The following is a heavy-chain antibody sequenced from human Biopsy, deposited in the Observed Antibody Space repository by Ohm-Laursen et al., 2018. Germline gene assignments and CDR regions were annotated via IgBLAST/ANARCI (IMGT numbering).Heavy chain of an antibody. D-gene: IGHD3-10*01. CDR3: ARGGEGSGSFVKPPKTWFDP. Sequence: SLRLSCSASRFTFSRYWMNWVRQAPGKGLEWVANINQDGSEKYYVDSVKGRFTISRDNAENPLYLEMNSLRTEDTAVYYCARGGEGSGSFVKPPKTWFDPWGQGTLVTVSS. V-gene: IGHV3-7*01. CDR2: INQDGSEK. J-gene: IGHJ5*02. CDR1: RFTFSRYW.